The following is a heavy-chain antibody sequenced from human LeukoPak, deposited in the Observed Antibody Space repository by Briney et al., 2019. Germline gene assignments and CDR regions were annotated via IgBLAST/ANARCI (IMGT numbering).Heavy chain of an antibody. CDR1: GGTFSSYA. J-gene: IGHJ5*02. Sequence: SVKVSCKASGGTFSSYAISWVRQAPGQGLEWMGGIIPIFGTANYAQKFQGRATITADKSTSTAYMELSSLRSEDTAVYYCAGSGSSSSGLGNWFDPWGQGTLVTVSS. D-gene: IGHD6-6*01. CDR3: AGSGSSSSGLGNWFDP. V-gene: IGHV1-69*06. CDR2: IIPIFGTA.